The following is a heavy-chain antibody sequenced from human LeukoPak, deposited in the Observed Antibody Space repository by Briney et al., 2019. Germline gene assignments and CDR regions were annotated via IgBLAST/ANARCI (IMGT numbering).Heavy chain of an antibody. CDR3: ARDARQQLVERFDY. V-gene: IGHV3-30-3*01. CDR2: ISYDGSNK. D-gene: IGHD6-13*01. CDR1: GFTFSSYA. J-gene: IGHJ4*02. Sequence: GGSLRLSCAASGFTFSSYAMHWVRQAPGKGLEWVAVISYDGSNKYYADSVKGRSTISRDNSKNTLYLQMNSLRAEDTAVYYCARDARQQLVERFDYWGQGTLVTVSS.